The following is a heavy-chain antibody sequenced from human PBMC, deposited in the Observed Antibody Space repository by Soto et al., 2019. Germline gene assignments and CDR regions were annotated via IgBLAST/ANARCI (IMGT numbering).Heavy chain of an antibody. CDR2: ISSSSSYI. Sequence: EVQLVESGGGLVKPGGSLRLSCAASGFTFSSYSMNWVRQAPGKGLEWVSSISSSSSYIYYADSVKGRFTISRDNAKNSLYLQMNSLRAEDTAVYYCARDEVVVVPAAENYYYYGMDVWGQGTTVTVSS. CDR3: ARDEVVVVPAAENYYYYGMDV. J-gene: IGHJ6*02. CDR1: GFTFSSYS. V-gene: IGHV3-21*01. D-gene: IGHD2-2*01.